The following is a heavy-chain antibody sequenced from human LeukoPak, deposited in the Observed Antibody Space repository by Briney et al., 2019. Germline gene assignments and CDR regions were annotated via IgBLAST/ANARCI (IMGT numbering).Heavy chain of an antibody. J-gene: IGHJ4*02. CDR2: ISQDGRVK. CDR3: ARGSDYSNGNIYEDDYEY. D-gene: IGHD2-8*01. V-gene: IGHV3-7*01. Sequence: GGSLRPSCAASGFTFDKYWMDWVRQAPGKGLEWVAQISQDGRVKHYVDSVKGRFTISRDNAKNLVSLQMSSLRAEDTAVYYCARGSDYSNGNIYEDDYEYWGQGTLVAVSS. CDR1: GFTFDKYW.